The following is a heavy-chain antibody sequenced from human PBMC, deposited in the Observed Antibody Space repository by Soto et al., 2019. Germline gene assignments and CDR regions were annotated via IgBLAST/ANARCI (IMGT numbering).Heavy chain of an antibody. V-gene: IGHV3-21*01. CDR3: ARVAARPHYYYDMDV. CDR2: ISSSSSYI. D-gene: IGHD6-6*01. CDR1: GFTFSSYS. J-gene: IGHJ6*03. Sequence: GGSLRLSCAASGFTFSSYSMNWVRQAPGKGLEWVSSISSSSSYIYYADSVKGRFTISRDNAKNSLYLQMNSLRAEDTAVYYCARVAARPHYYYDMDVLGKGTTVTVSS.